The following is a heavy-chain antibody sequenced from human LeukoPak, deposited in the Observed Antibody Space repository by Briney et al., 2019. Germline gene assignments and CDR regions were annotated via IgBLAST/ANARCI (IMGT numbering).Heavy chain of an antibody. Sequence: GGSLRLSCAVSGFTFSRYWMSWVRQAPGNGLEWVANIKQDGSEKNHADSVKGRFTISRDNAKNSLYLQMNSLRAEDTAVYYCARGLLAAAGIDYWGRGALVTVSS. J-gene: IGHJ4*02. V-gene: IGHV3-7*04. D-gene: IGHD6-13*01. CDR1: GFTFSRYW. CDR2: IKQDGSEK. CDR3: ARGLLAAAGIDY.